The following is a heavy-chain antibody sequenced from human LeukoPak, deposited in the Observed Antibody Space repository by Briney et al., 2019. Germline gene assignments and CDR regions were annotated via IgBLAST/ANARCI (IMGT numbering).Heavy chain of an antibody. D-gene: IGHD6-19*01. CDR3: ARDGYSSGWAHAFDY. J-gene: IGHJ4*02. Sequence: SGRSLRLSCAASGFTFSHYAMHWVRQAPGKGLEWVAVISFDGTNKFYADSVKGRFTISRDNAKNSLYLQVNSLRAEDTALYYCARDGYSSGWAHAFDYWGQGTLVTVSS. CDR1: GFTFSHYA. V-gene: IGHV3-30*03. CDR2: ISFDGTNK.